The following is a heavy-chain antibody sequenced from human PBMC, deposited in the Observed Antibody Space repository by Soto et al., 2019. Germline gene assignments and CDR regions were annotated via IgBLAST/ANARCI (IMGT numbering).Heavy chain of an antibody. CDR1: GYSFTNYW. V-gene: IGHV5-51*01. Sequence: ESLKISGKGSGYSFTNYWIAWVRQMPGKGLEWMGIIYPGDSDTRYSPSFQGQVTISADKSISTAYLQWRSLRASDTAMYYCARPRSGSYRLDYYGMDVWGQGTTVTVYS. CDR2: IYPGDSDT. CDR3: ARPRSGSYRLDYYGMDV. D-gene: IGHD3-10*01. J-gene: IGHJ6*02.